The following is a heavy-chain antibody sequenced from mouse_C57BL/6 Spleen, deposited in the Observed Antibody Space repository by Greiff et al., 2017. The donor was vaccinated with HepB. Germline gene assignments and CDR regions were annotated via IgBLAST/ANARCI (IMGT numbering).Heavy chain of an antibody. Sequence: EVQGVESGGDLVKPGGSLKLSCAASGFTFSSYGMSWVRQTPDKRLEWVATISSGGSYTYYPDSVKGRFTIARDNAKNTLYLQMSSLKSEDTARYYCERGGGLRLHYFDYWGQGTTLTVSS. D-gene: IGHD2-4*01. CDR2: ISSGGSYT. J-gene: IGHJ2*01. CDR1: GFTFSSYG. CDR3: ERGGGLRLHYFDY. V-gene: IGHV5-6*01.